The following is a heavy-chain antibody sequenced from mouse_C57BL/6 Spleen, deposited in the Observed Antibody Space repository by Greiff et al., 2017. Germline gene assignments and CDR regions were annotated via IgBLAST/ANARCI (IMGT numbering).Heavy chain of an antibody. V-gene: IGHV1-66*01. CDR2: IYPGSGNT. CDR3: AIGSSSFYRYFDV. CDR1: GYSFTSYY. J-gene: IGHJ1*03. D-gene: IGHD1-1*01. Sequence: VQLQQSGPELVKPGASVKISCKASGYSFTSYYIHWVKQRPGQGLEWIGWIYPGSGNTKYNEKFKGKATLTADTSSSTAYMQLSSLTSDDSAVYYCAIGSSSFYRYFDVWGTGTTVTVSS.